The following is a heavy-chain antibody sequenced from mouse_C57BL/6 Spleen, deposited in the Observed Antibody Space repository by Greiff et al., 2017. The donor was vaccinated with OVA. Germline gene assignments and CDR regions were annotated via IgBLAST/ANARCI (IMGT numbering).Heavy chain of an antibody. Sequence: EVKLQESGGGLVQPGGSMKLSCVASGFTFSNYWMNWVRQSPEKGLEWVAQIRLKSDNYATHYAESVKGRFTISRDDSKSSVYLQMNNLRAEDTGIYYCNPLYYYGSSYPDYWGQGTTLTVSS. V-gene: IGHV6-3*01. CDR1: GFTFSNYW. D-gene: IGHD1-1*01. J-gene: IGHJ2*01. CDR3: NPLYYYGSSYPDY. CDR2: IRLKSDNYAT.